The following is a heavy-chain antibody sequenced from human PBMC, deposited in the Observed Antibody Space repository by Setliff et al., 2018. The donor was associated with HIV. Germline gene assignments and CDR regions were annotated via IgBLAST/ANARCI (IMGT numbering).Heavy chain of an antibody. D-gene: IGHD2-2*01. CDR3: VTSSSWSSRLNF. CDR1: GGPLSGHY. CDR2: TSHSGKT. V-gene: IGHV4-34*01. J-gene: IGHJ4*02. Sequence: SETLSLTCAVYGGPLSGHYWSWIRQPPGQGLEWIGETSHSGKTNYNPSLKSRVTISVDTCKTQFSLKLTSVTAADTGVYYCVTSSSWSSRLNFWGPGMLVTVSS.